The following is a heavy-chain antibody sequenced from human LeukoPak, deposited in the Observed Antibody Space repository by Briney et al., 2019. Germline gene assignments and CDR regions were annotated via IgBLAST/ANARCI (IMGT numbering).Heavy chain of an antibody. D-gene: IGHD3-10*01. CDR3: ASRPFLYGFRTYFDN. J-gene: IGHJ4*02. CDR2: MKQSGTP. Sequence: PSETLSLTCAVYGGSFSALHWNWIRQSPAKGLEWLGEMKQSGTPRYNPSLQSRVTISVDKSKNQFSLNVRSVTAADTAVYYCASRPFLYGFRTYFDNWAQGTLVTVSS. V-gene: IGHV4-34*01. CDR1: GGSFSALH.